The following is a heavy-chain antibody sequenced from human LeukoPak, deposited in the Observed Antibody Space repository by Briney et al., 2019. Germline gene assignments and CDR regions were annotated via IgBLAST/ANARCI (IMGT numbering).Heavy chain of an antibody. CDR1: GGTFSSYA. Sequence: SVKVSCKASGGTFSSYAISWVRQAPGQGLEWMGRIIPILGIANYAQKFQGRVTITADKSTSTAYMELSSLRSEDTAVYYCANSIAVAKVTRTFDYWGQGTLVTVSS. CDR3: ANSIAVAKVTRTFDY. CDR2: IIPILGIA. J-gene: IGHJ4*02. V-gene: IGHV1-69*04. D-gene: IGHD6-19*01.